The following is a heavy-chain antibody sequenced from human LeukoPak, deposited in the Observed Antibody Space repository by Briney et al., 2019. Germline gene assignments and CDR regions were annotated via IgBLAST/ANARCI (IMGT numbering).Heavy chain of an antibody. CDR2: ISGRVGST. D-gene: IGHD1-1*01. V-gene: IGHV3-23*01. J-gene: IGHJ4*02. CDR3: AKGRDGGWNGGDS. Sequence: GGSLRLSCAPSRFTPSINATNWGRQTPREGLEWVSGISGRVGSTNYATSVKSRFTISRDNSKHTVYLQSSSLRAEDTAVYYCAKGRDGGWNGGDSWGQGALVTVSS. CDR1: RFTPSINA.